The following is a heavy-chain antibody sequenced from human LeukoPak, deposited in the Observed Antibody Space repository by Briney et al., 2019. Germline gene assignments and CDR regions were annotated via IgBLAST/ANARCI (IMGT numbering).Heavy chain of an antibody. CDR3: ARSTTGWTNLDY. J-gene: IGHJ4*02. D-gene: IGHD1-1*01. CDR2: IYTSGST. CDR1: GYSISSGYY. V-gene: IGHV4-4*07. Sequence: SVTLSLTCTVSGYSISSGYYWGWIRQPAGKGLEWIGRIYTSGSTNYNPSLKSRVIMSIDTSKNHFSLKLSSVTAADTAVYYCARSTTGWTNLDYWGQGTLVTVSS.